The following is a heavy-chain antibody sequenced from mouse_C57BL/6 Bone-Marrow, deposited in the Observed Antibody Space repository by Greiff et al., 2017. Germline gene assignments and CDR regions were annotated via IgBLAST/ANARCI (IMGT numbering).Heavy chain of an antibody. D-gene: IGHD1-1*01. CDR3: AIVYVIRSGYFDV. CDR1: GYTFTSYW. CDR2: IHPSGSDT. Sequence: QVQLQQSGAELVKPGASVKVSCKASGYTFTSYWMHWVKQRPGQGLEWIGRIHPSGSDTNYNQKFKGKATLTVDKSYSTAYMELSSLTSEDSAVYSCAIVYVIRSGYFDVSSTGTTVTVSS. J-gene: IGHJ1*03. V-gene: IGHV1-74*01.